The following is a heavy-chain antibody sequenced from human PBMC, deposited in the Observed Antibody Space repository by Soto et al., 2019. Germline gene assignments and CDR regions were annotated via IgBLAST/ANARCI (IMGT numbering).Heavy chain of an antibody. D-gene: IGHD3-10*01. CDR1: GFTFSSYS. J-gene: IGHJ4*02. CDR2: ISSSSTI. CDR3: ARDHNTMVRREAY. V-gene: IGHV3-48*01. Sequence: GGSLRLSCAASGFTFSSYSTNWVRQAPGKGLEWVSYISSSSTIYYADSVKGRFTISRDNAKNSLYLQMNSLRAEDTAVYYCARDHNTMVRREAYSGQGTLVTVSS.